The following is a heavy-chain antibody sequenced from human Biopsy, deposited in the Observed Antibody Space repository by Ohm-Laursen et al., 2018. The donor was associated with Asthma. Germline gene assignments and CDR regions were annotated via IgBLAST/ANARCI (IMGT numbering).Heavy chain of an antibody. CDR1: GFVFSQCG. V-gene: IGHV3-30*03. CDR3: ARQSGQEYGDSIPFDT. Sequence: SLRLSCAARGFVFSQCGMHWVRQGPGKGLEWVALVSSDGHNKYYEDSVKGRFTISRDNSRNRLYLQINSLTVEDSAVYFCARQSGQEYGDSIPFDTWGQGTKVAVSS. D-gene: IGHD3-22*01. CDR2: VSSDGHNK. J-gene: IGHJ3*02.